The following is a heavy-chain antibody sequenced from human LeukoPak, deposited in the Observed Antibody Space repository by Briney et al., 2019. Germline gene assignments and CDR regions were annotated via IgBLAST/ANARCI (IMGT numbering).Heavy chain of an antibody. J-gene: IGHJ4*02. CDR3: ARNERRDYYFDY. CDR1: GCSISSYY. V-gene: IGHV4-59*01. D-gene: IGHD5-24*01. Sequence: SETLSLTCTVSGCSISSYYWRWIRQPPGKGLEWIVYIYYSGSTNCHPSLKSRVTISVDPSKNQFSLKQRSVTAADTAVYYCARNERRDYYFDYWGQGTLVTVSS. CDR2: IYYSGST.